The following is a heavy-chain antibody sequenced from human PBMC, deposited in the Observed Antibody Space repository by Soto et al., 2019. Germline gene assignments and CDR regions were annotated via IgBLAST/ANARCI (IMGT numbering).Heavy chain of an antibody. V-gene: IGHV5-51*01. D-gene: IGHD5-12*01. J-gene: IGHJ1*01. CDR2: IYPGDSDT. CDR1: GYRFIGYW. Sequence: SSRGSGYRFIGYWIGWVGQIQRKGLEWMGIIYPGDSDTRYSPSFQGQVTISADKSISTAYLQWSSLKASDTAMYYCARPDSGYDLWEDPEYFQHWGQGTLVTVSS. CDR3: ARPDSGYDLWEDPEYFQH.